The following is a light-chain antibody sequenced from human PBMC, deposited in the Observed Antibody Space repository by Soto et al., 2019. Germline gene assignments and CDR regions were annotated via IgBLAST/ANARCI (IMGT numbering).Light chain of an antibody. CDR3: QQYNNWSGT. V-gene: IGKV3-15*01. Sequence: EIVMTQSPATLSVSPGERATLSCRASQSVRSNLAWYQQKPGQAPRLLIYGASTRATGIPARFSGSGSGTEFTLTISSLQSEDFAVYYCQQYNNWSGTFGGGTKVEIK. CDR2: GAS. J-gene: IGKJ4*01. CDR1: QSVRSN.